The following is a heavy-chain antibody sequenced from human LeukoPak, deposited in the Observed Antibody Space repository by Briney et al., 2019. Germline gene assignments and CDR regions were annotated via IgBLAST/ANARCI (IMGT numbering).Heavy chain of an antibody. CDR1: GFTFSSYA. Sequence: PGGSLRLSCAASGFTFSSYAMSWVRQVPGKGLEWVSGISWNSDSTGYADSVKGRFTISRDNAKNSLYLQMNSLRVDDTALYYCAKRGLWFGEGHAFDIWGQGTTVIATS. J-gene: IGHJ3*02. D-gene: IGHD3-10*01. V-gene: IGHV3-9*01. CDR3: AKRGLWFGEGHAFDI. CDR2: ISWNSDST.